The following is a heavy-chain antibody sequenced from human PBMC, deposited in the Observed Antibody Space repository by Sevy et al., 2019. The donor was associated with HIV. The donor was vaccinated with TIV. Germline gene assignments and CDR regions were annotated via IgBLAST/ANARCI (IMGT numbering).Heavy chain of an antibody. V-gene: IGHV3-23*01. D-gene: IGHD2-8*01. Sequence: GGSLRRSCAASGFTFSKYSMSWVRQPPGKGLEWVSTLSFGCGEINYAHSVKGRFTISRDNSKSPVYLQMNNLRPEDTAVYYCAREGCTKPHDYWGQGTLVTVSS. CDR2: LSFGCGEI. CDR3: AREGCTKPHDY. CDR1: GFTFSKYS. J-gene: IGHJ4*02.